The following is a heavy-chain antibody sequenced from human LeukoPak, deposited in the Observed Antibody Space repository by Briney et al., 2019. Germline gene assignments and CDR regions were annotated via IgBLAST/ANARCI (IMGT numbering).Heavy chain of an antibody. CDR3: AHSLALGSGGEWNWFDP. Sequence: SGPTLVKPTQTLTLTCTFSGFSLSTSGVGVGWIRQPPGKALEWLALIYWDDDKRYSPSLKSRLTITKDTSKNQVVLTMTNMDPVDTATYYCAHSLALGSGGEWNWFDPWGQGTLVTVSS. D-gene: IGHD2-15*01. CDR2: IYWDDDK. J-gene: IGHJ5*02. CDR1: GFSLSTSGVG. V-gene: IGHV2-5*02.